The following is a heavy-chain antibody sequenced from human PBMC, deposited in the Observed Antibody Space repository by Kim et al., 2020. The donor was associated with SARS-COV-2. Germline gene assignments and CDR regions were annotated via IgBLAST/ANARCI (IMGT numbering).Heavy chain of an antibody. CDR3: ASGLYYDSSNGFDGMDV. V-gene: IGHV7-4-1*02. J-gene: IGHJ6*02. CDR2: INTNTGNP. CDR1: GYTFTSYA. D-gene: IGHD3-22*01. Sequence: ASVKVSCKASGYTFTSYAMNWVRQAPGQGLEWMGWINTNTGNPTYAQGFTGRFVFSLDTSVSTAYLQISSLKAEDTAVYYCASGLYYDSSNGFDGMDVWGQGTTVTVSS.